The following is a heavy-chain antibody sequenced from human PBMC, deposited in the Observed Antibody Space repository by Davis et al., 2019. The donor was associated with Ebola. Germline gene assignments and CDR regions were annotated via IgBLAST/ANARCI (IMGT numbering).Heavy chain of an antibody. V-gene: IGHV3-23*01. D-gene: IGHD1-7*01. Sequence: GESLKISCVASGFTFSSFEMNWVRQAPGKGLEWVSSFSGSGGDTYYADSVRGRFTISRDNSKNTLYLQMNSLRAEDTAVYFCARQNWNYDYWGQGTLVTVSS. CDR1: GFTFSSFE. CDR3: ARQNWNYDY. CDR2: FSGSGGDT. J-gene: IGHJ4*02.